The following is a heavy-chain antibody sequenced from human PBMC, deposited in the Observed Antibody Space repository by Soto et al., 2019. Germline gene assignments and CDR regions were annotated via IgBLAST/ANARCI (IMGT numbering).Heavy chain of an antibody. D-gene: IGHD6-6*01. V-gene: IGHV3-30*18. CDR2: ISYDGSNK. CDR3: AKDWDWGIAAPTA. CDR1: GFTFSSYG. Sequence: ESGGGVVQPGRSLRLSCAASGFTFSSYGMHWVRQAPGKGLEWVAVISYDGSNKYYADSVKGRFTISRDNSKNTLYLQMNSLRAEDTAVYYCAKDWDWGIAAPTAWGQGTLVTVSS. J-gene: IGHJ5*02.